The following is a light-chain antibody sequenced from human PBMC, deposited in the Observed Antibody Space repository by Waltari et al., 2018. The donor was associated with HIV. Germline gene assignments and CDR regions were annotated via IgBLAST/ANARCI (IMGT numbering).Light chain of an antibody. V-gene: IGLV1-51*02. J-gene: IGLJ3*02. CDR3: GTWDSSLSAGV. CDR1: SSHIGNNH. Sequence: QSVLTQPPSFSAAPGEKVTMSCSGSSSHIGNNHVSWYQHLPGTAPKLLLFENNKRPSGIPDRFSGSKYGTSATLVITGLQTGDEADYYCGTWDSSLSAGVFGGGTKVTVL. CDR2: ENN.